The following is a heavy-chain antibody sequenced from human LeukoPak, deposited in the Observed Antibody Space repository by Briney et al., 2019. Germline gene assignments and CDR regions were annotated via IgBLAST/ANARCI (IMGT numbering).Heavy chain of an antibody. Sequence: PSETLSLTCAVYGGSFSGYYWSWIRQPPGKGLEWIGEINHSGSTNYNPSLKSRVTISVDTSKNQFSLKLSSVTAADTAVYYCARGRSSGQWGQGTLVTVSS. J-gene: IGHJ4*02. CDR2: INHSGST. CDR1: GGSFSGYY. D-gene: IGHD7-27*01. V-gene: IGHV4-34*01. CDR3: ARGRSSGQ.